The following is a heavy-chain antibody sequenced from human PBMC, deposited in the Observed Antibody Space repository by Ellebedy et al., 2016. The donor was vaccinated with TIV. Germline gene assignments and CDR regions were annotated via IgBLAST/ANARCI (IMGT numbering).Heavy chain of an antibody. CDR3: ATSGSYYGEVDY. CDR1: GYTFTGYY. D-gene: IGHD1-26*01. CDR2: INPNSGGT. J-gene: IGHJ4*02. Sequence: ASVKVSCXASGYTFTGYYMHWVRQAPGQGLEWMGWINPNSGGTNYAQKFQGRVTMTRDTSTSTVYMELSSLRSEDTAVYYCATSGSYYGEVDYWGQGTLVTVSS. V-gene: IGHV1-2*02.